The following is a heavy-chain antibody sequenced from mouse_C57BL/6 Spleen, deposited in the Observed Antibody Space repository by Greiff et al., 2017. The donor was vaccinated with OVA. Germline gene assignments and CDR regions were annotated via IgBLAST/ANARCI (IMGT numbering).Heavy chain of an antibody. CDR3: ARTSNWDGDWYFDV. V-gene: IGHV2-2*01. D-gene: IGHD4-1*01. CDR1: GFSLTSYG. CDR2: IWSGGST. Sequence: VMLVESGPGLVQPSQSLSITCTVSGFSLTSYGLHWVRQSPGKGLEWLGVIWSGGSTDYNAAFISRLSISKDNSKSQVFFKMNSLQADDTAIYYCARTSNWDGDWYFDVWGTGTTVTVSS. J-gene: IGHJ1*03.